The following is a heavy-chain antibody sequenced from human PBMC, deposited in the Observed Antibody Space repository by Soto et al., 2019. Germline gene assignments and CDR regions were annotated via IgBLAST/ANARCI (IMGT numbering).Heavy chain of an antibody. D-gene: IGHD1-26*01. V-gene: IGHV1-3*04. CDR2: INTGKGDT. CDR1: GYTFTNYA. Sequence: QVQLVQSGAEVKKPGASVRVSCKASGYTFTNYAIHWVRQAPGQRLEWMGWINTGKGDTKYSQKFQDRVTITRDTSASTADMELSSLRCEDTAVYYCARAIATYYSWFDPWGQGTLVTVSS. CDR3: ARAIATYYSWFDP. J-gene: IGHJ5*02.